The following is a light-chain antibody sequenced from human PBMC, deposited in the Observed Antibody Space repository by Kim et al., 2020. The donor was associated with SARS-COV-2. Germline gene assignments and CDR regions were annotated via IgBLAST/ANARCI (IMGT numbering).Light chain of an antibody. CDR1: SSNIGRNT. CDR2: SNN. V-gene: IGLV1-44*01. CDR3: SSWDVNLNGWV. Sequence: ELTQPPSASGTPGQRVTIPCSGSSSNIGRNTVNWYQQLPGTAPKLLICSNNQRPSGVPDRFSGSKSGTSASLAISGLQSEDEADYYCSSWDVNLNGWVFGGGTQLTVL. J-gene: IGLJ3*02.